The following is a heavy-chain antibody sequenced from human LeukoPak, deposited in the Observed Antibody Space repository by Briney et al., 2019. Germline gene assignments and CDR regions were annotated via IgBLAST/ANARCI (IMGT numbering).Heavy chain of an antibody. V-gene: IGHV3-21*05. Sequence: PGGSLRLSCAASGFTFSSYSMIWVRQAPGKGLEWVSYISSSSSYIYYADSVKGRFTISRDNAKNSLYLQMNSLRAEDTGLYYCAGAADNWFDPWGQGTLVTVSS. D-gene: IGHD4-17*01. J-gene: IGHJ5*02. CDR1: GFTFSSYS. CDR3: AGAADNWFDP. CDR2: ISSSSSYI.